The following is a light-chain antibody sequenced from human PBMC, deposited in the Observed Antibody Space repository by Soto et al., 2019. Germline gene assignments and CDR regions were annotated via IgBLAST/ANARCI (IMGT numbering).Light chain of an antibody. Sequence: DIQMTQSPSSLSASVGDRVTISCRASQSINTYLNWYQHTPGKAPKLLIYAASSLQSGVPSRFSGSGSGTDFTLTISSLQPEDSATYYCQQSYSTLYTFGQGTKLEIK. CDR2: AAS. J-gene: IGKJ2*01. V-gene: IGKV1-39*01. CDR1: QSINTY. CDR3: QQSYSTLYT.